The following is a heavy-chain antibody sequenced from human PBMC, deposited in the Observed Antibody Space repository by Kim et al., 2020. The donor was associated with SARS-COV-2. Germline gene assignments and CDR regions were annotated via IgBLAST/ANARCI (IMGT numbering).Heavy chain of an antibody. Sequence: SETLSLTCTVSGGSISSGGYYWSWIRQHPGKGLEWIGYIYYSGSTYYNPSLKSRVTISVDTSKNQFSLKLSSVTAADTAVYYCARDCNCGGDRGYFDYWGQGTLVTVSS. CDR1: GGSISSGGYY. J-gene: IGHJ4*02. V-gene: IGHV4-31*03. D-gene: IGHD2-21*02. CDR2: IYYSGST. CDR3: ARDCNCGGDRGYFDY.